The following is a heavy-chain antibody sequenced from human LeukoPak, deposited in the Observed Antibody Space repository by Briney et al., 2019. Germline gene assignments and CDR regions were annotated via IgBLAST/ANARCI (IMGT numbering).Heavy chain of an antibody. CDR1: GGSISSGSYY. D-gene: IGHD6-13*01. CDR3: ARDSIEAAGQFDY. V-gene: IGHV4-61*02. Sequence: SETLSLTCTVSGGSISSGSYYWSWIRQPAGKGLEWIGRIYTSGSTNYNPSLKSRVTISVDTSKNQFSLKLSSVTAADTAVYYCARDSIEAAGQFDYWGQGTPVTVSS. CDR2: IYTSGST. J-gene: IGHJ4*02.